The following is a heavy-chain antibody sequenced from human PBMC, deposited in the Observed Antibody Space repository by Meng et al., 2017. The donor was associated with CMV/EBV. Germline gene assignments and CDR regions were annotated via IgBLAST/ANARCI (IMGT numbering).Heavy chain of an antibody. CDR1: GGSISSYY. J-gene: IGHJ4*02. V-gene: IGHV4-59*01. CDR3: ARDRCGGYYYY. D-gene: IGHD3-22*01. CDR2: IYYSGST. Sequence: GSLRLSCTVSGGSISSYYWSWIRQPPGKGLEWIGYIYYSGSTNYNPSLKSRVTISVDTSKNQFSLKLSSVTAADTAVYYCARDRCGGYYYYWGQGTLVTVSS.